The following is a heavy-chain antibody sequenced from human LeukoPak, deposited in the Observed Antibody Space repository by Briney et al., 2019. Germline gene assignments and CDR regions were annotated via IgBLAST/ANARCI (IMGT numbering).Heavy chain of an antibody. Sequence: GGSLRLSCAASGFTFSSEWMHWVRQAPGRGLVWISHIDGNGRTTNYGDSVRGRFTVSRDNAKNTLYLQMNSLRAEDTAVYYCARGVPRTSGPWGQGTLVTVSS. CDR3: ARGVPRTSGP. CDR2: IDGNGRTT. CDR1: GFTFSSEW. V-gene: IGHV3-74*01. J-gene: IGHJ5*02. D-gene: IGHD3-10*01.